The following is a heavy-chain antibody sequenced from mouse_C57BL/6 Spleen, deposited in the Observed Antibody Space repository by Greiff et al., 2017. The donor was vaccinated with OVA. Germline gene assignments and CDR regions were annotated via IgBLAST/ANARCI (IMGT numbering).Heavy chain of an antibody. CDR3: TRRPRYYGSSYGYFDV. CDR1: GYTFTDYE. V-gene: IGHV1-15*01. D-gene: IGHD1-1*01. Sequence: VQLVESGAELVRPGASVTLSCKASGYTFTDYEMHWVKQTPVHGLEWIGAIDPETGGTAYNQKFKGKAILTADKSSSTAYMELRSLTSEDSAVYYCTRRPRYYGSSYGYFDVWGTGTTVTVSS. CDR2: IDPETGGT. J-gene: IGHJ1*03.